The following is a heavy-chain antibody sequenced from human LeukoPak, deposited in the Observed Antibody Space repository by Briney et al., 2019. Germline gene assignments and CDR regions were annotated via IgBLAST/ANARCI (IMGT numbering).Heavy chain of an antibody. CDR1: GGSISSGGYY. J-gene: IGHJ3*02. D-gene: IGHD4-17*01. CDR3: AREPLRDYGDYESSFAFDI. Sequence: SQTLSLTCTVSGGSISSGGYYWSWIRQHPGKGLEWIGYIYYSGSTYYNPSLKSRLTISVDTSKSQFSLRLSSVTAADTAVYYCAREPLRDYGDYESSFAFDIWGQGTMVTVSS. CDR2: IYYSGST. V-gene: IGHV4-31*03.